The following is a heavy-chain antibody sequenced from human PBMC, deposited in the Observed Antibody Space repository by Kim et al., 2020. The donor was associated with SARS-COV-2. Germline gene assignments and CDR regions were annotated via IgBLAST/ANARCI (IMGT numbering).Heavy chain of an antibody. CDR1: GFTFTNYA. J-gene: IGHJ4*02. CDR2: ISSGYGT. V-gene: IGHV3-23*01. CDR3: AKHLPAYCGTDCPGGY. D-gene: IGHD2-21*02. Sequence: GGSLRLSCAASGFTFTNYAMSWVRQAPGKGLEWVSTISSGYGTYYADSVKVRFTISRDTSKNTLYLQMNSMRAEDTAVYFCAKHLPAYCGTDCPGGYWGQGTLVTVSS.